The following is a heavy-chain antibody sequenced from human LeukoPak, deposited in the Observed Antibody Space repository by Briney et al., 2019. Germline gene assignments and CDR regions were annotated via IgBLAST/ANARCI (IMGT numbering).Heavy chain of an antibody. Sequence: PSETLSLTCTVSGGSISSYYWSWIRQPPGKGLEWIGYIYYSGSTNYNPSPKSRVTISVDTSKNQFSLKLSSVTAADTAVYYCATGRSGSPYYFDYWGQGTLVSVSS. D-gene: IGHD3-10*01. CDR1: GGSISSYY. V-gene: IGHV4-59*08. J-gene: IGHJ4*02. CDR3: ATGRSGSPYYFDY. CDR2: IYYSGST.